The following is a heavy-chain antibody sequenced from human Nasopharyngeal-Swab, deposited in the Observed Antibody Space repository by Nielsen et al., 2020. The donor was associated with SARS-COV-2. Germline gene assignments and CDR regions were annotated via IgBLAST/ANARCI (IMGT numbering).Heavy chain of an antibody. CDR2: MNPNSGNT. J-gene: IGHJ4*02. V-gene: IGHV1-8*01. D-gene: IGHD3-10*01. CDR3: ARGRGGWFGELFDY. Sequence: ASVKVSCKASGYTFTSYDTNWVRQATGQGLEWMGWMNPNSGNTGYAQKFQGRVTMTRNTSISTAYMELSSLRSEDTAVYYCARGRGGWFGELFDYWGQGTLVTVSS. CDR1: GYTFTSYD.